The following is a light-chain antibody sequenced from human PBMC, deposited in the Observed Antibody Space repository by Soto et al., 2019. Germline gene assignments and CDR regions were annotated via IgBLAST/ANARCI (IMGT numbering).Light chain of an antibody. J-gene: IGKJ1*01. CDR1: QSISGW. CDR3: QQSYSTPPT. Sequence: DIQMTQSPSSLSASVGDRVTITCRASQSISGWLAWYQQKPGKAPTLLMFTSSNLQSGVPSRFSGSGSGTGFILTISSLQPEDFATYYCQQSYSTPPTFGQGTKV. V-gene: IGKV1-39*01. CDR2: TSS.